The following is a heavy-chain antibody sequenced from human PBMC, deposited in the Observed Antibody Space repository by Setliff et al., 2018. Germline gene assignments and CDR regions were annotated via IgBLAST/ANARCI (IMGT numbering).Heavy chain of an antibody. CDR1: GGSISSSSYY. D-gene: IGHD3-3*01. CDR2: IYYSGST. Sequence: SETLSLTCTVSGGSISSSSYYWGWIRQPPGKGLEWIGSIYYSGSTYYNPSLKSRVTISVDTSTNQFSLKLSSVTAADTAVYYCARRATYYNFWSGYYDYWGQGTLVTVSS. J-gene: IGHJ4*02. CDR3: ARRATYYNFWSGYYDY. V-gene: IGHV4-39*07.